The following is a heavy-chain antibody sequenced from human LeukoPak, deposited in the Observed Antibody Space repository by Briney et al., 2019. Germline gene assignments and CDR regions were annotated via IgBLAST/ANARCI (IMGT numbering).Heavy chain of an antibody. CDR1: GFTFSDYY. J-gene: IGHJ3*02. D-gene: IGHD3-22*01. CDR2: ISTSGSTI. Sequence: PGGSLRLSCAASGFTFSDYYMSWIRQAPGKGLEWVSYISTSGSTIYYADSVKGRFTISRDNAKNSLYLQMNSLRADDTAVYYCARDQSYDSSGKDAFDIWGQGAMVTVSS. V-gene: IGHV3-11*04. CDR3: ARDQSYDSSGKDAFDI.